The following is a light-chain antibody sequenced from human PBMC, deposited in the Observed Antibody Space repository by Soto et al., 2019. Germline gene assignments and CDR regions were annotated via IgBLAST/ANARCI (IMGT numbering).Light chain of an antibody. V-gene: IGLV2-11*01. J-gene: IGLJ1*01. Sequence: QSVLTQPRSVSGSPGQSVTISCTGTSSDVGGYNYVSWYQQHPGKAPKLMIYDVSKRPSGVPDRFSGSKSGNTASLTISGLQAEDEADYYCCSYEGSYPNYGLGTGTKV. CDR3: CSYEGSYPNYG. CDR1: SSDVGGYNY. CDR2: DVS.